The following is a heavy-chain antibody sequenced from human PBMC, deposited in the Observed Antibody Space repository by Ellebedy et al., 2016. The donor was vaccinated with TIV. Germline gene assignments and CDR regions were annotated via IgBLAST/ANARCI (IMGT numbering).Heavy chain of an antibody. J-gene: IGHJ2*01. Sequence: ESLKISCTVSGGSISSYYWSWIRQPPGKGLEWIGYIYYSGSTNYNPSLKSRVTMSVDTSKTQFSLRLTSVTAADMALYYCTRHLTVAGRNYYFDLWGRGTLVTVSS. CDR1: GGSISSYY. V-gene: IGHV4-59*08. D-gene: IGHD6-19*01. CDR2: IYYSGST. CDR3: TRHLTVAGRNYYFDL.